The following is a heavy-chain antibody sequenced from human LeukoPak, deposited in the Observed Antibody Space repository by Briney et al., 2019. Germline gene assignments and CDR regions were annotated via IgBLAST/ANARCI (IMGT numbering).Heavy chain of an antibody. D-gene: IGHD4-17*01. CDR1: GGSISSGSYY. J-gene: IGHJ5*02. CDR3: ARVHGDYGWRWFDP. V-gene: IGHV4-61*02. CDR2: IYTSGST. Sequence: PSQTLSLTCTVSGGSISSGSYYWSWIRQPAGKGLEWIGRIYTSGSTNYSPSLKSRVTISVGTSKNQFSLKLSSVTAADTAVYYCARVHGDYGWRWFDPWGQGTLVTVSS.